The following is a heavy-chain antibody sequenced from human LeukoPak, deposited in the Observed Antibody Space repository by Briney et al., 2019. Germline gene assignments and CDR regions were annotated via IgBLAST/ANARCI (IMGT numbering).Heavy chain of an antibody. J-gene: IGHJ4*02. Sequence: PGGSLRLSCAASGFTVSSNYMSWVRQAPGKGLEWASVIYSGGSTYYADSVKGRFTVSRDNSKNTLYLQMSSLTAEDTAVYYCARAVPGYGFIFDYWGQGTLVTVSS. D-gene: IGHD5-18*01. CDR3: ARAVPGYGFIFDY. CDR2: IYSGGST. CDR1: GFTVSSNY. V-gene: IGHV3-53*01.